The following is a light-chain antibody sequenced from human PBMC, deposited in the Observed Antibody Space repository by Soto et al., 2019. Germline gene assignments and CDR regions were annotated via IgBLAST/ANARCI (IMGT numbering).Light chain of an antibody. V-gene: IGKV1-39*01. J-gene: IGKJ1*01. CDR1: QSISSY. CDR3: QQSYSTPRT. Sequence: DIQMTQSPSSQSASVGDRVTITCLASQSISSYLNWYQQKPGKAPKLLIYAASSLQSGVPSRFSGSGSGTDFTLTISSLQPEDFATYYCQQSYSTPRTFGQGTKVDIK. CDR2: AAS.